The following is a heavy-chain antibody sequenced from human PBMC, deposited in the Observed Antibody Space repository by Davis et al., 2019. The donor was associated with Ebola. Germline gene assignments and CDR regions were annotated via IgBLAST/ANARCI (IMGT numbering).Heavy chain of an antibody. V-gene: IGHV4-34*01. D-gene: IGHD2-21*01. J-gene: IGHJ5*02. CDR3: ARFPVVVIATQYNWFDP. CDR2: IYHSGST. Sequence: SETLSLTCAVYGGSFSGYYWRWIRQPPGKGLEWIGEIYHSGSTNYNPSLKSRVTISVDTSKNQFSLKLSSVTAADTAVYYCARFPVVVIATQYNWFDPWGQGTLVTVSS. CDR1: GGSFSGYY.